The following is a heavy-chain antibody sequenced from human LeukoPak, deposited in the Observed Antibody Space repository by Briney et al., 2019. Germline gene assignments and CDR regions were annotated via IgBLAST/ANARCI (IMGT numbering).Heavy chain of an antibody. V-gene: IGHV7-4-1*02. CDR1: GYTFTSYA. D-gene: IGHD1-26*01. Sequence: GASVKVSCKASGYTFTSYAMYWVRQAPGQGLEWMGWINTNTGNPTYAQGFTGRFVFSLDTSVSTAYLQISSLKAEDTAVYYCARFKWELPTYGMDVWGQGTTVTVSS. J-gene: IGHJ6*02. CDR2: INTNTGNP. CDR3: ARFKWELPTYGMDV.